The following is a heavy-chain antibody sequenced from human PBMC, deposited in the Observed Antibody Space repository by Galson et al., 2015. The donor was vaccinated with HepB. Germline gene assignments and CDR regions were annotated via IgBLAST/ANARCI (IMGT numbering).Heavy chain of an antibody. D-gene: IGHD4-17*01. CDR3: ARDPRAYGVNWYFDL. Sequence: SLRLSCAASGFTFSSYGMHWVRQAPGKGLEWVAVIWYDGSNKYYADSVKGRFTISRDNSKNTLYLQMNSLRAEDTAVYYCARDPRAYGVNWYFDLWGRGTLVTVSS. CDR2: IWYDGSNK. J-gene: IGHJ2*01. CDR1: GFTFSSYG. V-gene: IGHV3-33*01.